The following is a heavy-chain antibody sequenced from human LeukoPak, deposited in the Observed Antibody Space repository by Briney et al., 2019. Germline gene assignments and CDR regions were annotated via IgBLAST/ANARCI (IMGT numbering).Heavy chain of an antibody. CDR1: GFTVSSNY. CDR3: ARESYYYDSSGYQRSLPGDY. Sequence: GGSLRLSCAASGFTVSSNYMSWVRQAPGKGLEWVSVIYSGGSTYYPDSVKGRFTISRDNSKNTLYLQMNSLRAEDTAVYYCARESYYYDSSGYQRSLPGDYWGQGTLVTVSS. V-gene: IGHV3-53*01. J-gene: IGHJ4*02. D-gene: IGHD3-22*01. CDR2: IYSGGST.